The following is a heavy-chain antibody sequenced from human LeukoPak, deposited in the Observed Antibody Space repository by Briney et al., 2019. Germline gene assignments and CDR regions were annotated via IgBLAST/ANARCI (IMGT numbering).Heavy chain of an antibody. J-gene: IGHJ6*03. CDR1: GGSISSSSYY. V-gene: IGHV4-39*01. Sequence: SETLSLTCTVSGGSISSSSYYSGWIRQPPGKGLEWIASIYYSGSTYYNPSLKSRVTISVDTSKNQFSLKLSSVTAADTAVYYCARMSGSSSGLYYYYYYMDVWGKGTTVTVSS. CDR3: ARMSGSSSGLYYYYYYMDV. CDR2: IYYSGST. D-gene: IGHD6-6*01.